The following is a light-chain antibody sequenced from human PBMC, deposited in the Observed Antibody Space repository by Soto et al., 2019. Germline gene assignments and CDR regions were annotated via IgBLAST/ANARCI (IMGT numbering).Light chain of an antibody. CDR1: QNIDRY. CDR2: VAS. CDR3: HQSYSPPPHS. J-gene: IGKJ2*01. V-gene: IGKV1-39*01. Sequence: DIQMTQSPSSLSASVGDRVTITCRASQNIDRYLNWYQQKSGKAPKLLIYVASTLQSGVPSRFSGGGFGTDFTLTISNLKHKVFTTYHCHQSYSPPPHSFGQGTKLEIK.